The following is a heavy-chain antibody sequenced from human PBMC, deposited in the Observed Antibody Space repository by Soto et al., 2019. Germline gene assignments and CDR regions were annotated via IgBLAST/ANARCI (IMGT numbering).Heavy chain of an antibody. CDR3: ARDNRAVTNYYYYYMDV. CDR2: IYYSGST. Sequence: SETLSLTCTVSGGSISSYYWSWIRQPPGKGLEWIGYIYYSGSTNYNPSLKSRVTISVDTSKNQFSLKLSSVTAADTAVYYCARDNRAVTNYYYYYMDVWGKGTTVTVSS. D-gene: IGHD4-17*01. J-gene: IGHJ6*03. CDR1: GGSISSYY. V-gene: IGHV4-59*01.